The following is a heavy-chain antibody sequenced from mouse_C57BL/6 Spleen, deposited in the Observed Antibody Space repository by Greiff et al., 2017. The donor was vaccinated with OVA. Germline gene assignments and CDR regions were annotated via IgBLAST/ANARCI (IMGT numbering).Heavy chain of an antibody. V-gene: IGHV1-15*01. CDR2: IDPETGGT. CDR3: TRTGVDY. D-gene: IGHD3-1*01. CDR1: GYTFTDYE. J-gene: IGHJ2*01. Sequence: QVQLQPSWAELVRPGASVTLSCKASGYTFTDYEMHWVKQTPVHGLEWIGAIDPETGGTAYNQKFKGKAILTADKSSSTAYMELRSLTSEDSAVYYCTRTGVDYWGQGTTLTVSS.